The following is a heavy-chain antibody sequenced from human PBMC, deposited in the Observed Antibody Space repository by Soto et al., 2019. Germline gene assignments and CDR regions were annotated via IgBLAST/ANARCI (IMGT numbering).Heavy chain of an antibody. D-gene: IGHD1-26*01. CDR3: ARHGRELLRGGWFDP. V-gene: IGHV5-10-1*01. J-gene: IGHJ5*02. CDR1: GYSFTSYW. Sequence: GESLKISCKGSGYSFTSYWINWVRQMPGKGLEWMGRIDPSDSYTNYSPSFQGHVTISADKSISTAYLQWSSLKASDTAMYYCARHGRELLRGGWFDPWGQGTLVTVSS. CDR2: IDPSDSYT.